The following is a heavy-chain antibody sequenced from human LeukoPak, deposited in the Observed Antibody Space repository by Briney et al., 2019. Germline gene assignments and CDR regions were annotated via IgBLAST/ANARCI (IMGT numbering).Heavy chain of an antibody. CDR3: ARSLVYSDAFDI. Sequence: GASVKVSCKASGYTFTGYYMHWVRQAPGQGLEWMGWINPNSGGTNYAQKFQGRVTMTRDTSISTAYMELSRLRPDDTAVYYCARSLVYSDAFDIWGQGTMVTVSS. D-gene: IGHD2-21*01. CDR1: GYTFTGYY. CDR2: INPNSGGT. J-gene: IGHJ3*02. V-gene: IGHV1-2*02.